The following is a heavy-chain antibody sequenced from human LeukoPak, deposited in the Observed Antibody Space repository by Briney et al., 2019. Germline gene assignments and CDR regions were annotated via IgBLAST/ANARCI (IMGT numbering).Heavy chain of an antibody. D-gene: IGHD3-10*01. CDR3: ARMNYYGSESYRNWFDP. CDR2: IIPIFGTA. V-gene: IGHV1-69*05. CDR1: GGTFSSYA. J-gene: IGHJ5*02. Sequence: RASVKVSCKASGGTFSSYAIRWLRQAPGQGLEWMGRIIPIFGTANYAQKFQGRVTMTRNTSISTAYMELSSLRSEDTAVYYCARMNYYGSESYRNWFDPWGQGTLVTVSS.